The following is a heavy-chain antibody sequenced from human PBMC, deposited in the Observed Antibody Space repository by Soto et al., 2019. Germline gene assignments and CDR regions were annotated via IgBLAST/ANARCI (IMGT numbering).Heavy chain of an antibody. D-gene: IGHD2-15*01. CDR1: GGTFSSDS. CDR3: ARSGGLDRVFNY. CDR2: IIPMFDTP. Sequence: QVQLVQSGAEVKKPGSSVKVSCKASGGTFSSDSFSWVRQAPGQGLEWMGGIIPMFDTPIYAQKFQDRVTITVDDSTSTAYMQLSSLRSGDTAAYYCARSGGLDRVFNYWGQGSLVTVSS. J-gene: IGHJ4*02. V-gene: IGHV1-69*12.